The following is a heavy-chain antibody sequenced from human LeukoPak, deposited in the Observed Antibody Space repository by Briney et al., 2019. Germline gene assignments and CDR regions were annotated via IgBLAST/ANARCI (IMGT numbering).Heavy chain of an antibody. CDR2: MNPNSGNT. Sequence: VASVKVSCKASGYTFTSYDINWVRQATGQGLEWMGWMNPNSGNTGYAQKFQGRVTMTRDTSISTAYMELSRLRSDDTAVYYCAREVVAAMDVWGQGTTVTVSS. J-gene: IGHJ6*02. CDR3: AREVVAAMDV. CDR1: GYTFTSYD. V-gene: IGHV1-8*01. D-gene: IGHD2-15*01.